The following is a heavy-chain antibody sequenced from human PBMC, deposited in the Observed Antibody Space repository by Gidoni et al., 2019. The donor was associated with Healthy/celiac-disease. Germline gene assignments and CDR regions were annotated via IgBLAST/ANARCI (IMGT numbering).Heavy chain of an antibody. CDR3: ARDGGIAAAGGYYYYGMDV. J-gene: IGHJ6*02. V-gene: IGHV3-53*02. CDR1: GVTVSSNY. D-gene: IGHD6-13*01. Sequence: EVQLVETGGGLIQPGGSLRLSWAASGVTVSSNYMSWVRQAPGKGLEWVSVIYSGGSTYYAVSVKGRFTISRDNSKNTLYLQMNSLRAEDTAVYYCARDGGIAAAGGYYYYGMDVWGQGTTVTVSS. CDR2: IYSGGST.